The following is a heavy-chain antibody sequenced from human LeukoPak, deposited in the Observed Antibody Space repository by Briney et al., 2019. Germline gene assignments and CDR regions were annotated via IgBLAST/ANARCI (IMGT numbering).Heavy chain of an antibody. V-gene: IGHV3-30*18. D-gene: IGHD3-16*01. J-gene: IGHJ4*02. CDR3: AKALLSITTSFDY. Sequence: GGTLRLLCAASGFTFSSYGMHWVRHAPAKGLEEGVVISYDGSNKKYADSVEGRLTISRDNSKSTLYLQMSSLRAEVTAVYYCAKALLSITTSFDYWGQGNLGTVSS. CDR1: GFTFSSYG. CDR2: ISYDGSNK.